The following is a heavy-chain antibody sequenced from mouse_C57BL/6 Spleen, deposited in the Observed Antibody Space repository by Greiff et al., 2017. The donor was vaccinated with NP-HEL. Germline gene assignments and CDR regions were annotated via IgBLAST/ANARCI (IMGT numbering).Heavy chain of an antibody. CDR3: ARDRAYYGSDWYFGV. CDR2: ISDGGSYT. J-gene: IGHJ1*03. Sequence: EVMLVESGGGLVKPGGSLKLSCAASGFTFSSYAMSWVRQTPEKRLEWVATISDGGSYTYYPDNVKGRFTISRDNAKNNLYLQMSHLKSEDTAMYYCARDRAYYGSDWYFGVWGTGTTVTVSS. V-gene: IGHV5-4*01. D-gene: IGHD1-1*01. CDR1: GFTFSSYA.